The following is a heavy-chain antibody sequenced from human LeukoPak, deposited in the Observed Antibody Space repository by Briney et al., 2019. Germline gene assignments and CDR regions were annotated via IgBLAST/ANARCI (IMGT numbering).Heavy chain of an antibody. D-gene: IGHD4-11*01. CDR1: GGSISSYY. V-gene: IGHV4-59*08. CDR3: ARRHPADYPFDY. CDR2: IYYSGST. Sequence: PSETLSLTCTVSGGSISSYYWSWIRQPPGKGLEWIGYIYYSGSTNYNPSLKSRVTILVDTSKNQFSLKLSSVTAADTAVYYCARRHPADYPFDYWGQGTLVTVSS. J-gene: IGHJ4*02.